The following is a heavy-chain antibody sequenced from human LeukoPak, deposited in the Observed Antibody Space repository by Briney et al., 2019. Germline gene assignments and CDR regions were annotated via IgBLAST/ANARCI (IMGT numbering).Heavy chain of an antibody. V-gene: IGHV4-59*12. Sequence: SETLSLTCTVSGGSIRSYYWSWIRQTPGKGLEWIGYIYYSGSTNYNPSLKSRLTISVDTSKNQFSLKLSSVTAADTAVYYCARLTKNDSGSYRFGKKKRGYMDVWGKGTTVTISS. CDR3: ARLTKNDSGSYRFGKKKRGYMDV. J-gene: IGHJ6*03. D-gene: IGHD3-10*01. CDR2: IYYSGST. CDR1: GGSIRSYY.